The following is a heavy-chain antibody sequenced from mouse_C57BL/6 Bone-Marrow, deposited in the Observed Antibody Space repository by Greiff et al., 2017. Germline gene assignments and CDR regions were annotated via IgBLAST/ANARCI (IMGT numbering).Heavy chain of an antibody. Sequence: QVQLQQPGAELVKPGASVKMSCKASGYTFTSYWITWVKQRPGQGLEWIGDIYPGSGSPNYNEKFKSKATLTVDTSSSTAYMQLSSLTSEDSPVYYCARPYYSNYWYFDVWGTGTTVTVSS. CDR2: IYPGSGSP. D-gene: IGHD2-5*01. J-gene: IGHJ1*03. V-gene: IGHV1-55*01. CDR3: ARPYYSNYWYFDV. CDR1: GYTFTSYW.